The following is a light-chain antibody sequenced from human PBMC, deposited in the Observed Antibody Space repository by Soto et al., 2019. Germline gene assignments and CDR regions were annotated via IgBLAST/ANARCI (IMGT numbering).Light chain of an antibody. CDR3: QQYGGSPRT. CDR1: QSVSSGY. V-gene: IGKV3-20*01. J-gene: IGKJ1*01. CDR2: DAS. Sequence: EIVLTQSPGTLSLSPGERGTLSCRASQSVSSGYLAWYQQKPGQAPRLLIYDASSRATGIPDRFSGSGSGTDFTLTISRLEPEDLAVYYCQQYGGSPRTFGKGTKVDIK.